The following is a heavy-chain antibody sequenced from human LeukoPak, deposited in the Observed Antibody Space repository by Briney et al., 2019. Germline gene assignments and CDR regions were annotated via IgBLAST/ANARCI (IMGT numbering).Heavy chain of an antibody. Sequence: PSETLSLTCTVSGGSIRSGRYYWSWIRQHTGKGLELIGSIYDSGSTYYNPSLKSRVTISMDTSKNQFSLKLSSVTAADTAVYYCARATYDILTGYYLDYWGQGTLVTVSS. CDR1: GGSIRSGRYY. D-gene: IGHD3-9*01. CDR2: IYDSGST. CDR3: ARATYDILTGYYLDY. V-gene: IGHV4-31*03. J-gene: IGHJ4*02.